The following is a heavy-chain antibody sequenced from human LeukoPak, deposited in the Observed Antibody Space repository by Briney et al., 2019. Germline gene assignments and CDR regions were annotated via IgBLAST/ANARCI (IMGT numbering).Heavy chain of an antibody. Sequence: GGSLRLSCAASGVNISDFWMTWVRQAPGKGLEWVANIKEDGTEKHLVDSVKGRFTISRDNTKNLLYLQMNSLRGDDTATYYCVRESRPGGAMGLYHNFDYWGQGTLVAVSS. CDR2: IKEDGTEK. D-gene: IGHD3-16*01. CDR3: VRESRPGGAMGLYHNFDY. V-gene: IGHV3-7*01. CDR1: GVNISDFW. J-gene: IGHJ4*02.